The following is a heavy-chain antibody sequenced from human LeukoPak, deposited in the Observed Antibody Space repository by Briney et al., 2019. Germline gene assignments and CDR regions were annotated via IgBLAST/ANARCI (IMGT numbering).Heavy chain of an antibody. CDR1: GFTFSSYA. CDR2: ISYDGSNK. CDR3: AKRDDYLGWFDP. D-gene: IGHD3-16*01. Sequence: QPGGSLRLSCAASGFTFSSYAMHWVRQAPGKGLEWVAVISYDGSNKYYADSVKGRFTISRDNSKNTLYLQMNSLRAEDTAVYYCAKRDDYLGWFDPWGQGTLVTVSS. J-gene: IGHJ5*02. V-gene: IGHV3-30*07.